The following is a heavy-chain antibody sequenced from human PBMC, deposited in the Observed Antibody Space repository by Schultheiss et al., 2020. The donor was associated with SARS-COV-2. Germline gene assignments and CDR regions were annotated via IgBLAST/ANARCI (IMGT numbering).Heavy chain of an antibody. CDR2: ISSSSSTI. V-gene: IGHV3-48*02. D-gene: IGHD3-3*01. J-gene: IGHJ6*02. CDR1: GFTFSSYS. Sequence: GESLKISCAASGFTFSSYSMNWVRQAPGKGLEWVSYISSSSSTIYYADSVKGRFTISRDNAKNSLYLQMNSLRDEDTAVYYCARDSAIFGHGAGYYYGMDIWGQGTTVTVSS. CDR3: ARDSAIFGHGAGYYYGMDI.